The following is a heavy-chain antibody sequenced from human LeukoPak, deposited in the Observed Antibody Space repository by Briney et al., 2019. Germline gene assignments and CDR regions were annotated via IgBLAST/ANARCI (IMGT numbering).Heavy chain of an antibody. D-gene: IGHD2-2*03. Sequence: GGSLRLSCAASGFTFSSYAMHWVRQAPGKGLEYVSAISSNGGSTYYANSVQGRFTISRDNSKNTLYLQMGSPRAEDMAVYYCARPGYCSSTSCYTPLDYWGQGTLVTVSS. V-gene: IGHV3-64*01. CDR1: GFTFSSYA. J-gene: IGHJ4*02. CDR2: ISSNGGST. CDR3: ARPGYCSSTSCYTPLDY.